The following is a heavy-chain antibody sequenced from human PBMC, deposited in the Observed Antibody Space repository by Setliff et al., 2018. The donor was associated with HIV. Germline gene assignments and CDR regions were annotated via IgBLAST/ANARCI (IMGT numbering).Heavy chain of an antibody. J-gene: IGHJ4*02. CDR2: ISFDGSNK. CDR1: GFPFGDFA. CDR3: ARDPDTSGWYGHFDY. Sequence: GGSLRLSCTASGFPFGDFALSWVRQAPGKGLEWVALISFDGSNKYYTDSVKGRFTISRDNSKDTLYVQMNSLRPDDTALYFCARDPDTSGWYGHFDYWGQGTPVTVSS. D-gene: IGHD6-19*01. V-gene: IGHV3-30*04.